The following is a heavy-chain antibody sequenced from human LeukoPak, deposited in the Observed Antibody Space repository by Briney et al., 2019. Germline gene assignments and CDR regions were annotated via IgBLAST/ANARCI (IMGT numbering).Heavy chain of an antibody. Sequence: GASVKVSCKASGGTFSSYAISWVRQAPGQGLEWMGGIIPIFGTANYAQKFQGRVTITTDESTSTACMELSSLRSEDTAVYYCARSFRGMVRGVDYYYYYMDVGGKGTTVTVS. V-gene: IGHV1-69*05. CDR2: IIPIFGTA. CDR1: GGTFSSYA. D-gene: IGHD3-10*01. J-gene: IGHJ6*03. CDR3: ARSFRGMVRGVDYYYYYMDV.